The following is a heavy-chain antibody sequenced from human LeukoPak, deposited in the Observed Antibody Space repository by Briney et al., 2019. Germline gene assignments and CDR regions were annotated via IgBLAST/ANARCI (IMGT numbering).Heavy chain of an antibody. CDR2: IYSGGGT. Sequence: PGGSLRLSCAASGFTVSSNHMSWVRQAPGKGLEWVSVIYSGGGTYYADSVKGRFTISRANSKNTLYLQMNRLRAEDTAVYYCARDWGRGYSYGDYWGQGTLVTVSS. CDR1: GFTVSSNH. CDR3: ARDWGRGYSYGDY. V-gene: IGHV3-66*01. J-gene: IGHJ4*02. D-gene: IGHD5-18*01.